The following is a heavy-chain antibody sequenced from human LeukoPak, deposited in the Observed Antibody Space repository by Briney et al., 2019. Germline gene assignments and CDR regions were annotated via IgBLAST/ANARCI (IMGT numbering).Heavy chain of an antibody. CDR1: GCTFTGYY. CDR3: AREGSGYYYPLDY. D-gene: IGHD3-22*01. V-gene: IGHV1-2*02. CDR2: INPNSGGT. Sequence: ASVKVSCKASGCTFTGYYMHWVRQAPGQGLEWMGWINPNSGGTNYAQKFQGRVTMTRDTSISTAYMELSRLRSDDTAVYYCAREGSGYYYPLDYWGQGTLVTVSS. J-gene: IGHJ4*02.